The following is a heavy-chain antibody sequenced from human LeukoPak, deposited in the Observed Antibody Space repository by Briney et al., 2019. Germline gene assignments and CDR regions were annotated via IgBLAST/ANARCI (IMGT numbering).Heavy chain of an antibody. CDR3: ARAPYYYDSSAFDI. J-gene: IGHJ3*02. Sequence: PSQTLSLTCTVSGGSISSGGYYWSWIRQHPGEGLEWIGYIYYSGSTYYNPSLKSRVTISVDTSKNQFSLKLSSVTAADTAVYYCARAPYYYDSSAFDIWGQGTMVTVSS. CDR2: IYYSGST. V-gene: IGHV4-31*03. D-gene: IGHD3-22*01. CDR1: GGSISSGGYY.